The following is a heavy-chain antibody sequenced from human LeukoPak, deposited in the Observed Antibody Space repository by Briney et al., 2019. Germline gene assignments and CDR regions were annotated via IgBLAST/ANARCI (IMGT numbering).Heavy chain of an antibody. V-gene: IGHV1-18*01. CDR1: GYTFTSYG. CDR2: ISAYNGNT. Sequence: ASVKVSCKASGYTFTSYGISWVRQAPGQGLEWMGWISAYNGNTNYAQKLQGRVTMTTDTSTSTAYMELRSLRSDDTAVYYCARVSDCGGDCYPLYYFDYWGQGTLVTVSS. CDR3: ARVSDCGGDCYPLYYFDY. D-gene: IGHD2-21*02. J-gene: IGHJ4*02.